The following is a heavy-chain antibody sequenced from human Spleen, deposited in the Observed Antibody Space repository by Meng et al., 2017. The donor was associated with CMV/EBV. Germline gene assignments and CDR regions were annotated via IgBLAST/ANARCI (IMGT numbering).Heavy chain of an antibody. CDR1: GFTFNTYS. CDR3: ASSLRFFEFPYGMDV. J-gene: IGHJ6*02. CDR2: IYSGGST. D-gene: IGHD3-3*01. Sequence: GESLKISCAASGFTFNTYSMNWVRQAPGKGLEWVSVIYSGGSTYYADSVKGRFTISRDNSKNTLYLQMNSLRAEDTAVYYCASSLRFFEFPYGMDVWGQGTTVTVSS. V-gene: IGHV3-53*01.